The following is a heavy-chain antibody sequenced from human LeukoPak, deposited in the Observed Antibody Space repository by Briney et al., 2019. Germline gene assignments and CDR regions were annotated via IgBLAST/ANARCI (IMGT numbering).Heavy chain of an antibody. CDR3: AGRAARRGADYYYGTDV. Sequence: GGSLRLSCAASGFTFSSYSMNWVRQAPGKGLEWVSSISSSSSYIYYADSVKGRFTISRDNAKNSLYLQMNSLRAEDTAVYYCAGRAARRGADYYYGTDVWGQGTTVTVSS. CDR2: ISSSSSYI. V-gene: IGHV3-21*01. D-gene: IGHD6-6*01. CDR1: GFTFSSYS. J-gene: IGHJ6*02.